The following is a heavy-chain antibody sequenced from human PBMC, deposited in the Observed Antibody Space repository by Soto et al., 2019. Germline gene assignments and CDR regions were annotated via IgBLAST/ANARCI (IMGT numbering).Heavy chain of an antibody. CDR3: AREKREKNIPFGMDV. CDR1: GYSFTSYW. J-gene: IGHJ6*02. V-gene: IGHV5-51*01. CDR2: IYPGDSDT. Sequence: GESLKISCKGSGYSFTSYWIGWVRQMPGKGLEWMGIIYPGDSDTRYSPSFQGQVTISADKSISTAYLQWSSLKASDTAMYYCAREKREKNIPFGMDVWGQGTTVTVSS.